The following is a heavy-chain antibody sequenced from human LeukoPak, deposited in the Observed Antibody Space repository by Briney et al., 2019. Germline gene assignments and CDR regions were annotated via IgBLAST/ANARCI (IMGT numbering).Heavy chain of an antibody. V-gene: IGHV1-24*01. J-gene: IGHJ4*02. CDR1: GYTLTELS. D-gene: IGHD5-12*01. CDR3: ATPIRGYDPPYFDY. Sequence: ASVKVSCKVSGYTLTELSMHWVRQAPGKGLEWMGGFDPEDGETIYAQKFQGRVTMTEDTSTDTAYMELSSLRSEDTAVYYCATPIRGYDPPYFDYWGQGTLVTVSS. CDR2: FDPEDGET.